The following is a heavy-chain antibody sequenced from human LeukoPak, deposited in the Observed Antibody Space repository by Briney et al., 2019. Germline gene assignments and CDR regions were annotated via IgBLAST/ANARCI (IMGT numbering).Heavy chain of an antibody. V-gene: IGHV3-48*01. CDR2: ISSSSSTI. CDR3: ARGGHCSGVGCSPTLFAY. Sequence: GGSLRLSCAASGFTFSSYSMNWVRQAPGKGLEWVSYISSSSSTIYYADSVKGRFTISRDNAKNSLYLQMNSLRAEDTAVYYCARGGHCSGVGCSPTLFAYWGQGTLVSVSS. CDR1: GFTFSSYS. J-gene: IGHJ4*02. D-gene: IGHD2-15*01.